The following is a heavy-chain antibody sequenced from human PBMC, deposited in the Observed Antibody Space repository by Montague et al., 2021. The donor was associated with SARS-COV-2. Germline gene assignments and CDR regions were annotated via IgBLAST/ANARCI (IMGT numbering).Heavy chain of an antibody. CDR1: GYTFTSHY. D-gene: IGHD3-10*01. Sequence: SVKVSCKASGYTFTSHYMHWVRQAPGQGLEWMGIINPSGGTTSYAQKFQGRVTMTRDTSTSTVYMELSSLRSEDTSVYYCARLRRYYYGSGGYYPDDFWGQGTLVTVSS. J-gene: IGHJ4*02. CDR3: ARLRRYYYGSGGYYPDDF. CDR2: INPSGGTT. V-gene: IGHV1-46*01.